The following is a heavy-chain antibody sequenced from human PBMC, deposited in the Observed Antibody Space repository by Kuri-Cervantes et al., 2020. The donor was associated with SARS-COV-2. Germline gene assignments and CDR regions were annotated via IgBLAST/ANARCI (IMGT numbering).Heavy chain of an antibody. CDR3: AVQSVAAHYYYGMDV. V-gene: IGHV3-7*02. CDR2: IKPDGSDT. D-gene: IGHD6-6*01. Sequence: GGSLRLSCAASGFNFRSYWMSWVRQAPGKGLEWVAKIKPDGSDTFYGDSLKGRCTISKDNTKNTLYLQMNSLRAEDTAVYYCAVQSVAAHYYYGMDVWGQGTTVTVSS. J-gene: IGHJ6*02. CDR1: GFNFRSYW.